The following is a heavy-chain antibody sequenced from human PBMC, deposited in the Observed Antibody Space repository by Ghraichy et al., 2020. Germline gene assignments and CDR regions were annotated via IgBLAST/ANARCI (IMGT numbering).Heavy chain of an antibody. CDR1: GFTFSSYW. D-gene: IGHD3-10*01. CDR3: ARDWVGDGSGRGAFAI. V-gene: IGHV3-7*03. Sequence: GGSLRLSCAASGFTFSSYWMSWVRQAPGKGLEWVANIKQDGSEKYDVDSVKGRFTISRDNAKNSLYLQMNSRRAEDTAVYYGARDWVGDGSGRGAFAIWGQGTLVAVSS. CDR2: IKQDGSEK. J-gene: IGHJ3*02.